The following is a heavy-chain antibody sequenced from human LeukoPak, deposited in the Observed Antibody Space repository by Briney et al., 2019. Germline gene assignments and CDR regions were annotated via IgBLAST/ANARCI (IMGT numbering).Heavy chain of an antibody. D-gene: IGHD4-11*01. V-gene: IGHV3-7*01. CDR2: IKEDGSEK. J-gene: IGHJ4*02. CDR3: ARERSDYSNLIDY. CDR1: GFTFSSYW. Sequence: GGSLRLSCAAAGFTFSSYWMNWVRQAPGKGLEWVANIKEDGSEKYYVDSVKGRFTISRDNAKNSLYLQMNSLRAEDTAVYYCARERSDYSNLIDYWGQGTLVTVSS.